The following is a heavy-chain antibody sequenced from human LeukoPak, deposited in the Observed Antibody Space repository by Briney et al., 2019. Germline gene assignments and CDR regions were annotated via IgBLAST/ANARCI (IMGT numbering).Heavy chain of an antibody. V-gene: IGHV1-18*01. CDR2: IGAYNGNT. J-gene: IGHJ4*02. Sequence: ASVKVSCKASGYTFTSYGISWVRQAPGQGLEWMGWIGAYNGNTNYAQKLQGRVTMTTDTSTSTAYMELRSLRSDDTAEYYCARDLAYDSSGPMDYWGQGTLVTVSS. CDR3: ARDLAYDSSGPMDY. D-gene: IGHD3-22*01. CDR1: GYTFTSYG.